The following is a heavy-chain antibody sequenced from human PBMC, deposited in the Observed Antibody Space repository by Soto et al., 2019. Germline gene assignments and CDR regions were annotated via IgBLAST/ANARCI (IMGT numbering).Heavy chain of an antibody. D-gene: IGHD4-17*01. CDR1: GYTFTSYD. J-gene: IGHJ2*01. V-gene: IGHV1-8*01. CDR3: ARVHTVTTYVDV. Sequence: QVQLVQSGAEVRKAGASVKVSCKASGYTFTSYDINWVRQASGQGLEWMGWMNPNSGNTGSAQRFQGRLTMTRNTSINTAYMELTSLTSEDAAVYYCARVHTVTTYVDVWGRGTHVAVS. CDR2: MNPNSGNT.